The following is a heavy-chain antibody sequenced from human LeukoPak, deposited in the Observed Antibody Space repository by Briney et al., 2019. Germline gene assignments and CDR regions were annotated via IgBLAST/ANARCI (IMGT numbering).Heavy chain of an antibody. CDR1: VGSISSSNYY. V-gene: IGHV4-39*01. CDR2: IYYSGSA. J-gene: IGHJ4*02. CDR3: ARRPTIFDY. D-gene: IGHD5-24*01. Sequence: SETLSLTCSVSVGSISSSNYYWGWIRQPPGKGLEWIGSIYYSGSAYYNPSLKSRVTISVDTSKNQFSLKLSSVTAADTAVYYCARRPTIFDYWGQGTLVTVSS.